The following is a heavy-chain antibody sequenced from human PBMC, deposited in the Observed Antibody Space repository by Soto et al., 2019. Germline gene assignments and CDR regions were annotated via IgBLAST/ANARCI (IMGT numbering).Heavy chain of an antibody. CDR1: GFSFSNYG. Sequence: GTLRLPCADSGFSFSNYGISVVRQAPGKGLEWVSSIRADGSRTHYADSVKGRFTVSRDNSKNRLYLAMKSLRADDTALYYCRSDSNGYFYWMGRYWGGGTPVT. D-gene: IGHD4-4*01. CDR2: IRADGSRT. J-gene: IGHJ4*02. CDR3: RSDSNGYFYWMGRY. V-gene: IGHV3-23*01.